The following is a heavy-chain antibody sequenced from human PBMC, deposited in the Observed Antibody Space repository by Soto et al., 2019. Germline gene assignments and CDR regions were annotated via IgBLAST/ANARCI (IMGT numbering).Heavy chain of an antibody. CDR3: ARHHAWYFDY. V-gene: IGHV4-59*08. CDR1: GGSISSYY. CDR2: IYYSGST. Sequence: SETLSLTCTVSGGSISSYYWSWIRQPPGKGLEWIGYIYYSGSTNYNPSIKSRVTISVDTSKNQFSLKLSSVTAADTAVYYCARHHAWYFDYWGQGTLVTVSS. J-gene: IGHJ4*02.